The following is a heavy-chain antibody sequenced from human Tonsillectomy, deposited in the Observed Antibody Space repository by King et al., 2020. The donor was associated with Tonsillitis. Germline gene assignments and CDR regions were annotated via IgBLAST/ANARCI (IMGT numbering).Heavy chain of an antibody. CDR3: AKAMGYSYLYYFDY. J-gene: IGHJ4*02. V-gene: IGHV3-23*04. CDR1: GFTFSTYA. Sequence: VQLVESGGGLVQPGGSLRLSCAASGFTFSTYAMSWVRQAPGKGLEWVSSISGSGVSTYYADSVRGRFTICRDNSKNTLYLEMNRLRAEETDVYNLAKAMGYSYLYYFDYWGQGTLVTVSS. D-gene: IGHD5-18*01. CDR2: ISGSGVST.